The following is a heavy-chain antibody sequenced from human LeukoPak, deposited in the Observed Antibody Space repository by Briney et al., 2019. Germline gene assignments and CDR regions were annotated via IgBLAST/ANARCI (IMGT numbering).Heavy chain of an antibody. V-gene: IGHV3-7*01. CDR3: ARVYYDYVWGSFYYYYYMDV. J-gene: IGHJ6*03. D-gene: IGHD3-16*01. CDR2: IKQDGSEK. Sequence: GSLRLSCAASGFTFSSYWMSWVRQAPGKGLEWVANIKQDGSEKYYVDSVKGRFTISRDNAKNSLYLQMNSLRAEDTAVYYCARVYYDYVWGSFYYYYYMDVWGKGTTVTVSS. CDR1: GFTFSSYW.